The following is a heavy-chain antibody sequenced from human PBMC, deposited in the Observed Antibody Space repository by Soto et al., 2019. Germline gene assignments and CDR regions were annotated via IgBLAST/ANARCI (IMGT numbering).Heavy chain of an antibody. Sequence: QLQLQESGSGLVKPSQTLSLTCAVSGGSISSGGYSWNWIRQPPGKGLEWIGYIYHSGSTSYNPSLKSRVXXXVXESKKQFSLTLSSVTAADTAVYYCASDALTGYYHEKWGWGTLVTVSS. D-gene: IGHD3-9*01. J-gene: IGHJ4*02. CDR3: ASDALTGYYHEK. CDR2: IYHSGST. V-gene: IGHV4-30-2*01. CDR1: GGSISSGGYS.